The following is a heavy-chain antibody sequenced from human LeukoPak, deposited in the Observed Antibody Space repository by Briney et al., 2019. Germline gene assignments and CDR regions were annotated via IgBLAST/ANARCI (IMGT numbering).Heavy chain of an antibody. J-gene: IGHJ4*02. Sequence: TSSETLSLTCTVSGGSISSSSYYWGWIRQPPGKGLEWIGSIYYSGSTYYNPSLKSRVTISVDTSKNQFSLKLSSVTAADTAVYYCASPKPDYYGSGSYYSPFDYWGQGTLVTVSS. CDR2: IYYSGST. D-gene: IGHD3-10*01. V-gene: IGHV4-39*01. CDR1: GGSISSSSYY. CDR3: ASPKPDYYGSGSYYSPFDY.